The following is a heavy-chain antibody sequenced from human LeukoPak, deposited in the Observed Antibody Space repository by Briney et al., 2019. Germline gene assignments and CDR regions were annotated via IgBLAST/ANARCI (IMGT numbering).Heavy chain of an antibody. Sequence: PGGSLRLSCAASGFTFSIYWMSWVRQAPGKGLESVANIKQDGSEKYYVDSVKGRFTISRDNAKNSVYLQMNSLRAEDTAMYYCTRSDCSGGNCYSVRAFDIWGQGTMVTVSS. CDR3: TRSDCSGGNCYSVRAFDI. CDR2: IKQDGSEK. J-gene: IGHJ3*02. D-gene: IGHD2-15*01. V-gene: IGHV3-7*01. CDR1: GFTFSIYW.